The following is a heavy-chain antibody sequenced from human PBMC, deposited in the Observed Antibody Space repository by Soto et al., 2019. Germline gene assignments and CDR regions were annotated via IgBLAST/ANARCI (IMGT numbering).Heavy chain of an antibody. D-gene: IGHD1-26*01. CDR2: IYYSGST. CDR1: GGPISSYY. V-gene: IGHV4-59*01. Sequence: SETLSLTCTVSGGPISSYYWSWIRQPPGKGLEWIGYIYYSGSTNYNPSLKSRVTISVDTSKNQFSLKLSSVTAADTAVYYCARAPYSGSYYYYYGMDVWGQGTTVTVSS. CDR3: ARAPYSGSYYYYYGMDV. J-gene: IGHJ6*02.